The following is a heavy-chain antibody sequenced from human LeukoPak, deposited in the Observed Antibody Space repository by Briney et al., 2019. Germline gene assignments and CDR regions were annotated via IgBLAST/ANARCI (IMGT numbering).Heavy chain of an antibody. J-gene: IGHJ4*02. V-gene: IGHV3-23*01. CDR3: AKATYDFWSGYSFDY. Sequence: QAGGSLRLSCAASGFTSSSYAMSWVRQAPGKGLEWVSAISGSDDSTYYADSVKGRFTISRDSSKNTLYLQMNSLRAEDTAVYYCAKATYDFWSGYSFDYWGQGTLVTVSS. CDR2: ISGSDDST. CDR1: GFTSSSYA. D-gene: IGHD3-3*01.